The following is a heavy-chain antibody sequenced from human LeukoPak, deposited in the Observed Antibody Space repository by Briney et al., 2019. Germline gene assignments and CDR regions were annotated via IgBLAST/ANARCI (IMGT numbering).Heavy chain of an antibody. J-gene: IGHJ4*02. CDR2: INKDGSET. CDR1: GFTFSNYW. CDR3: ARDKVTY. V-gene: IGHV3-7*01. Sequence: EGSLRLSCAASGFTFSNYWMSWVRQAPGKGLEWVAHINKDGSETYYVDSVKGRFTISRDNAKNSLYLQMNSLRVEDTAVYYCARDKVTYWGQGTLVTVSS.